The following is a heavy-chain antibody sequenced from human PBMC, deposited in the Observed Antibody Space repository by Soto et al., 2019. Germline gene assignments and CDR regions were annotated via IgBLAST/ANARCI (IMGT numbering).Heavy chain of an antibody. J-gene: IGHJ4*02. CDR3: AKGGYSNYGDGFDY. Sequence: EVQLVESGGGLVQPGRSLRLSCAASGFTFDDYAMHWVRQAPGKGLEWVSGISWNGGSIGYADSVKGRFTISRDNAKNSLYLQMNSLRAEDTALYYCAKGGYSNYGDGFDYWGQGTLVTVSS. CDR1: GFTFDDYA. V-gene: IGHV3-9*01. D-gene: IGHD4-4*01. CDR2: ISWNGGSI.